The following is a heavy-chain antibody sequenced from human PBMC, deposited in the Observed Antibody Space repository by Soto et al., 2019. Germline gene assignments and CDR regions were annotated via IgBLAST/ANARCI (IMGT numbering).Heavy chain of an antibody. V-gene: IGHV3-74*01. CDR1: GFTFSTYW. CDR3: ARDDRDYVWGSFRYFDC. D-gene: IGHD3-16*01. CDR2: INSDGSST. Sequence: PGGSLRLSCAASGFTFSTYWMQWVRQAPGKGLVWVSRINSDGSSTTYADSVKGRFTVSRDNAKNTLYLQMNSLRAEDTAVYFCARDDRDYVWGSFRYFDCWGQGTQVTV. J-gene: IGHJ4*02.